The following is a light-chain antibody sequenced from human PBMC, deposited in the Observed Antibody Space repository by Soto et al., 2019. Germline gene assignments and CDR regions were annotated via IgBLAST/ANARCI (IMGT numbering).Light chain of an antibody. CDR3: QHYNHWPPWT. CDR1: QSVSSN. Sequence: EIVMTQSPATLSVSPGERATLSCRASQSVSSNLAWYQQKPGQAPRLLIYGASTRATGIPARFSGSGSGTVFTLTISSLQAEDFAVYYCQHYNHWPPWTFGQGTKVEIK. CDR2: GAS. J-gene: IGKJ1*01. V-gene: IGKV3-15*01.